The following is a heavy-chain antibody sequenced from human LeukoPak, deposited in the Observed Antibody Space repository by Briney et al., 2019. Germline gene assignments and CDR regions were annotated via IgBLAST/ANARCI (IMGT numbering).Heavy chain of an antibody. D-gene: IGHD1-7*01. J-gene: IGHJ6*03. CDR3: ARDFSEPNNWNYVLPNYYYYMDV. V-gene: IGHV6-1*01. Sequence: SQTLSLTCAISGDSVSSNSAAWNWIRQSPSRGLEWLGRTYYRSKWYNDYAVSVKSRITINPDTSKNQFSLQLNSVTPEDTAVYYCARDFSEPNNWNYVLPNYYYYMDVWGKGTTVTVSS. CDR1: GDSVSSNSAA. CDR2: TYYRSKWYN.